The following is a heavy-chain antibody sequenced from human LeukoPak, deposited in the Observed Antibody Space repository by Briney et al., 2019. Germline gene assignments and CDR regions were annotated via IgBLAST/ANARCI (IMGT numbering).Heavy chain of an antibody. V-gene: IGHV3-21*01. Sequence: GGSLRLSCVASGFRFGSYSMNWVRQSPGKGLEWVSSISSGSEYIIYADSVKGRFTISRDNAKNSLYLQMNGLSGDDTAVYYCASFETVGVTWFDPWGQGTLVTVSS. CDR2: ISSGSEYI. D-gene: IGHD1-26*01. CDR3: ASFETVGVTWFDP. J-gene: IGHJ5*02. CDR1: GFRFGSYS.